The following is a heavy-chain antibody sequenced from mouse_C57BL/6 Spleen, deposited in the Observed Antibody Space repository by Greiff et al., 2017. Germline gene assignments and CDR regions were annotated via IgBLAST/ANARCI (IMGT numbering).Heavy chain of an antibody. V-gene: IGHV5-17*01. D-gene: IGHD4-1*01. CDR2: ISSGSSTI. J-gene: IGHJ4*01. Sequence: DVKLVESGGGLVKPGGSLKLSCAASGFTFSDYGMHWVRQAPEKGLEWVAYISSGSSTIYYADTVKGRFTISRDNAKNTLFLQMTSLRSEDTAMYYCARAGTGYAMDYWGQGTSVTVS. CDR3: ARAGTGYAMDY. CDR1: GFTFSDYG.